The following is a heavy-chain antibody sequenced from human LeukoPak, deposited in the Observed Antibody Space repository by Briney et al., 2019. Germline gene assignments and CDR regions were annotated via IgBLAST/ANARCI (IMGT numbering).Heavy chain of an antibody. V-gene: IGHV5-51*01. D-gene: IGHD3-10*01. CDR3: ARLRWPRGGRSSFNY. J-gene: IGHJ4*02. Sequence: GESLKISCKGSGYSFTSHWIGWVRQMPGKGLEWMGIVNPDDSDTIYSPSFQGPVTTSADESIPPAYLQWSSLKASDTAMYYCARLRWPRGGRSSFNYWGQGALVTVSS. CDR2: VNPDDSDT. CDR1: GYSFTSHW.